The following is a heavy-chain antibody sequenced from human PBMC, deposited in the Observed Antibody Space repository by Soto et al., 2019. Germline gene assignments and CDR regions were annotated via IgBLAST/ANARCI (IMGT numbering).Heavy chain of an antibody. J-gene: IGHJ4*02. V-gene: IGHV4-38-2*01. CDR1: NYSISSGYY. CDR3: ARVVGATGNYFDY. Sequence: PSETLSLTCAVSNYSISSGYYWGWIRQPPGKGLEWIGSISRSGSTSYNPSLKSRVTISVDTSENQFSLKVNSVTAADTAVYYCARVVGATGNYFDYWGRGNLVTVSS. CDR2: ISRSGST. D-gene: IGHD3-10*01.